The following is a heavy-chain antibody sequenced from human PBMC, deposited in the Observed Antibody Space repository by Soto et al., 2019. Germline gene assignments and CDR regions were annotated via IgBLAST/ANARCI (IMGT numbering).Heavy chain of an antibody. D-gene: IGHD3-9*01. Sequence: GGSLRLSCAASGFNFRKYEMTWVRQAPGKGLEWISHISSSGSNINYADSVKGRFTISKDNANNSLYLQINSLRAEDTAVYYCARDSPYYDILTGYTPINWFDYWGQGTLVTVSS. CDR1: GFNFRKYE. CDR2: ISSSGSNI. J-gene: IGHJ4*02. V-gene: IGHV3-48*03. CDR3: ARDSPYYDILTGYTPINWFDY.